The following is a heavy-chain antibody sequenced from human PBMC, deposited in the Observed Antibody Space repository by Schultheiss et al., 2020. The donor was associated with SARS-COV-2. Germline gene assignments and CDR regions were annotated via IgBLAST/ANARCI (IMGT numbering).Heavy chain of an antibody. CDR1: SGSFSGYY. J-gene: IGHJ4*02. D-gene: IGHD5-18*01. Sequence: SETLSLTCAVYSGSFSGYYWSWIRQPPGKGLEWIGEIHHSGSTNYNPSLKSRVTISVDTSKNQFSLKLTSVTAADTAVYYCASSGYSYGPYYFDYWGQGTLVTVSS. CDR3: ASSGYSYGPYYFDY. V-gene: IGHV4-34*01. CDR2: IHHSGST.